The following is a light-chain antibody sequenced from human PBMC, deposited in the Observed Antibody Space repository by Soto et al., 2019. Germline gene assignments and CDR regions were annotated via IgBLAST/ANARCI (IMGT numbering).Light chain of an antibody. J-gene: IGKJ3*01. Sequence: DIQMTQSPPSLSASVGDRVTITCQASQDIRNRLNWYRQKPGKAPEVLIYDASNLATGVPSRFTGSGSDIDFTLSISSLQPEDIAAYYCHPYDNSLRLTIGPGNKVNIQ. V-gene: IGKV1-33*01. CDR1: QDIRNR. CDR3: HPYDNSLRLT. CDR2: DAS.